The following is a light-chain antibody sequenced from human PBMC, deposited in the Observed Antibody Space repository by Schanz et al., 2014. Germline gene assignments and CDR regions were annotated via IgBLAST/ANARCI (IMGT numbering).Light chain of an antibody. Sequence: QAVVTQEPSFSVSPGGTVTLTCGLNSGSVSTNYYPSWYQQTPGQAPRTLIYKTNSRSSGVPDRFFGSILGNKAALTITGAQADDESNYYCLLYVGSGISLFGGGTKLTVL. CDR1: SGSVSTNYY. CDR3: LLYVGSGISL. CDR2: KTN. J-gene: IGLJ2*01. V-gene: IGLV8-61*01.